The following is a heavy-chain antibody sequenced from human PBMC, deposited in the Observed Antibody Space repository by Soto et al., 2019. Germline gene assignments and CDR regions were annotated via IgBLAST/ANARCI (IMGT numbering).Heavy chain of an antibody. CDR2: FSVSGGIT. J-gene: IGHJ6*02. CDR1: GFTFSSFA. CDR3: AKVARINYYYYYGMDV. Sequence: PGGSLRLSCAASGFTFSSFAMSWVRQAPGKGLEWVSTFSVSGGITFYADSVKGRFTISRDNSKNTLYLQMNSLRGEDTAVYYCAKVARINYYYYYGMDVWGQGTKVPVSS. V-gene: IGHV3-23*01.